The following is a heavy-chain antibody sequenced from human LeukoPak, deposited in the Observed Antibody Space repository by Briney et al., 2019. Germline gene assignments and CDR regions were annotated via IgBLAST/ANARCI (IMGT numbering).Heavy chain of an antibody. D-gene: IGHD6-13*01. V-gene: IGHV1-18*04. J-gene: IGHJ6*04. CDR3: ARAKQQLGSGYYYYGMDV. CDR1: GYTFTSYG. Sequence: VKVSCKASGYTFTSYGISWVRQAPGQGLEWMGWGSAYNGNTNSAQKLQGRGTMTTDTSTSTAYMELRSLRSDDTAVYYCARAKQQLGSGYYYYGMDVWGKGTTVTVSS. CDR2: GSAYNGNT.